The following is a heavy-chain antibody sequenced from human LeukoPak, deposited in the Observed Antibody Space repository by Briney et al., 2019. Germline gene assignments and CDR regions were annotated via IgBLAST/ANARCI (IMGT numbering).Heavy chain of an antibody. CDR2: INHSGST. Sequence: PSETLSLTCAVDGGSFSGYYWSWVRQPPGKGLEWIGEINHSGSTNYNPSLKSRVTISVDTSKNQFSLKLSSVTAADTAVYYCASGYSCSWYRTNCFDSWGQGTLVTVSS. CDR1: GGSFSGYY. V-gene: IGHV4-34*01. D-gene: IGHD6-13*01. CDR3: ASGYSCSWYRTNCFDS. J-gene: IGHJ5*01.